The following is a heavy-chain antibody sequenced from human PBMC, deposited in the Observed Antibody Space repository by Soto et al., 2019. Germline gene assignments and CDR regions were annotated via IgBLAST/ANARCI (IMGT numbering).Heavy chain of an antibody. J-gene: IGHJ3*02. D-gene: IGHD5-12*01. CDR1: GGTFSSYA. CDR3: ARGPGVGWLRWGFGAFDI. CDR2: IIPIFGTA. V-gene: IGHV1-69*13. Sequence: ASVKVSCKASGGTFSSYAISWVRQAPGQGLEWMGGIIPIFGTANYAQKFQGRVTITADESTSTAYMELSSLRSEDTAVYYCARGPGVGWLRWGFGAFDIWGQGTMVTVS.